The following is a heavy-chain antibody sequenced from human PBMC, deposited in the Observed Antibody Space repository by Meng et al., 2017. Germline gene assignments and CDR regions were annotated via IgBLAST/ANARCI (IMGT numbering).Heavy chain of an antibody. CDR3: ARDGGSYDSSGYYY. Sequence: QLQLQESGSGLVKPSQTLSLTCAVSGGSISSGGSSWSWIRQPPGKGLEWIGYIYHSGSTYYNPSLKSRVTISVDRSKNQFSLKLSSVTAADTAVYYCARDGGSYDSSGYYYWGQGTLVTVSS. CDR2: IYHSGST. J-gene: IGHJ4*02. V-gene: IGHV4-30-2*01. D-gene: IGHD3-22*01. CDR1: GGSISSGGSS.